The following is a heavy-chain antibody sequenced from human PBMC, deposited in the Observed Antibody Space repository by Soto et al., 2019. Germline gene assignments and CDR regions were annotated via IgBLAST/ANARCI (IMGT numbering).Heavy chain of an antibody. D-gene: IGHD5-12*01. Sequence: GGSLRLSCAASGFTLSSYALSWVRQAPGKGLEWVSTISCSGGKTYYADSVKGRFTISRDNPKNTLYLQLNSLRAEDTAVYYYMSRDGYIYAWASWGQGTRVTVSS. V-gene: IGHV3-23*01. CDR3: MSRDGYIYAWAS. CDR1: GFTLSSYA. J-gene: IGHJ5*02. CDR2: ISCSGGKT.